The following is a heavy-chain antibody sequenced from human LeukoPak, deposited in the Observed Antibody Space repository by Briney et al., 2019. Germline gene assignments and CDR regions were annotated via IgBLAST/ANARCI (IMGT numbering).Heavy chain of an antibody. CDR2: IWYDGSNK. CDR1: GFTFSNYG. J-gene: IGHJ4*02. D-gene: IGHD5/OR15-5a*01. V-gene: IGHV3-33*03. CDR3: ARHLAGDSLYRHFDY. Sequence: PGGSLRLSCAASGFTFSNYGMHWVRQAPGKGLEWVAVIWYDGSNKYYSDSVRGRFTISRDNAKNSLFLQMNSLRGEDTAIYYCARHLAGDSLYRHFDYWGQGTLVTVSS.